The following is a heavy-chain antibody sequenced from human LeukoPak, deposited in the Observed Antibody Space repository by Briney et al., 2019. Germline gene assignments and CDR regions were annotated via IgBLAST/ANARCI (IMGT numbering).Heavy chain of an antibody. CDR3: ARESLFGVVTPYYFYMDV. D-gene: IGHD3-3*01. V-gene: IGHV4-4*07. CDR2: IYTSGST. Sequence: SETLSLTCTVSGGSISSYYWSWIRQPAGKGLEWIGRIYTSGSTNYNPSLKSRVTMSVDTSKNQFSLKLSSVTAADTAVYYCARESLFGVVTPYYFYMDVWGKGTTVTVSS. CDR1: GGSISSYY. J-gene: IGHJ6*03.